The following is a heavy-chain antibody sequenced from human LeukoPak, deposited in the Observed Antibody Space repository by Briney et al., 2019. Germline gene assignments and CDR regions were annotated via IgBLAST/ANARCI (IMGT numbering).Heavy chain of an antibody. Sequence: SGTLSLTCAVSGDSISINQWWTWVRQSPGKGREWIGEIYHSGSTKYNPSLKSRVTISLDKSRNQFSLDLTSVTAADTAVYYCVRGPTWGQGTLVTGSS. CDR2: IYHSGST. CDR1: GDSISINQW. CDR3: VRGPT. V-gene: IGHV4-4*02. J-gene: IGHJ4*02.